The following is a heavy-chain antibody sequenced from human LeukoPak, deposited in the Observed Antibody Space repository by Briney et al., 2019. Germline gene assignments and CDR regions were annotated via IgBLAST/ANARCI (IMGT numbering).Heavy chain of an antibody. CDR2: MYYSGTT. CDR3: ARDPYDFWSGFHWFDP. V-gene: IGHV4-30-4*08. CDR1: GGSISTYDYY. J-gene: IGHJ5*02. D-gene: IGHD3-3*01. Sequence: PSQTLSLTCTVTGGSISTYDYYWRWIRQPPGKGLKWIGYMYYSGTTYYNPSLKSRVTMSVDTSKNQFSLKLSSVTAADTAMYYCARDPYDFWSGFHWFDPWGQGTLVTVSS.